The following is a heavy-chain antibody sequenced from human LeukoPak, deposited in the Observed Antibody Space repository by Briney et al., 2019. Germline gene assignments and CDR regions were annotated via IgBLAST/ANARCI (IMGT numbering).Heavy chain of an antibody. CDR3: VTKASISGVKRY. CDR1: GLPFNTYS. J-gene: IGHJ4*02. Sequence: PGGSLRLSCAASGLPFNTYSMTWVRQAPGKGLEWVSTISRTSNYIYTADSLKGRFTTSRDNAEKSLCLQMNNVRDDDTAVYYCVTKASISGVKRYWGQGTLVTVSS. D-gene: IGHD3-10*01. V-gene: IGHV3-21*01. CDR2: ISRTSNYI.